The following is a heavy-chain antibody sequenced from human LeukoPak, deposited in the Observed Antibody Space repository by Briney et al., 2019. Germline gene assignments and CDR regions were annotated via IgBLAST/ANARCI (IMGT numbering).Heavy chain of an antibody. J-gene: IGHJ5*02. CDR1: GFTFSSYG. Sequence: PGRSLRLSCAASGFTFSSYGMHRVRQAPGKGLEWVAVIWYDGSNKYYADSVKGRFTISRDNSKNTLYLQMNSLRAEDTAVYYCARGLRFCRGGSCYTNWFAPWGQGTRVTASS. CDR3: ARGLRFCRGGSCYTNWFAP. D-gene: IGHD2-15*01. CDR2: IWYDGSNK. V-gene: IGHV3-33*01.